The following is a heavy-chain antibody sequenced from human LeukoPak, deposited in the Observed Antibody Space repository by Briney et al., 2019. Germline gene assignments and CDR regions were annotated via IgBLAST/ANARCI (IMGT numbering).Heavy chain of an antibody. J-gene: IGHJ4*02. D-gene: IGHD6-6*01. CDR3: ARETLAGRPSLSEYYFDY. Sequence: SETLSLTCTVSGGSISSGRYYWSWIRQPAGKGLEWIGRIYTSGNTNYNPSLKSRVTISVDTSKNQFSLKLSSVTAADTAVYYCARETLAGRPSLSEYYFDYWGQGTLATVSS. CDR2: IYTSGNT. V-gene: IGHV4-61*02. CDR1: GGSISSGRYY.